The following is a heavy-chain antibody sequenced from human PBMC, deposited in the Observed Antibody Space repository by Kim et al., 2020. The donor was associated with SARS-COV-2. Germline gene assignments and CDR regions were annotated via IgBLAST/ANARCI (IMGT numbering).Heavy chain of an antibody. D-gene: IGHD7-27*01. CDR2: TTFDGSLQ. Sequence: GGSLRLSCAASGLAFNNYGIHWVRQSPGKGLEWVAATTFDGSLQFYIDSVKGRFTISRDRSTNTLDLQMSSLRTEDTAIYFCTTALSRGQPLGTKEFDHWGQGTLVTVSS. CDR1: GLAFNNYG. CDR3: TTALSRGQPLGTKEFDH. V-gene: IGHV3-30*03. J-gene: IGHJ4*02.